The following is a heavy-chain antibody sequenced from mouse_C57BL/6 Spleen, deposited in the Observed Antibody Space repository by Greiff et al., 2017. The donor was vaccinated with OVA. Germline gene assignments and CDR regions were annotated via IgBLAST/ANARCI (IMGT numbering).Heavy chain of an antibody. CDR1: GFTFSDYG. CDR3: ARGYYDSTYDYYARDY. V-gene: IGHV5-17*01. Sequence: EVKLQESGGGLVKPGGSLKLSCAASGFTFSDYGMHWVRQAPEKGLEWVAYISSGSSTIYYADTVKGRFTISRDNAKNTLFLQMTSLRSEDTAMYYGARGYYDSTYDYYARDYGGQGTSVTVSP. D-gene: IGHD1-1*01. CDR2: ISSGSSTI. J-gene: IGHJ4*01.